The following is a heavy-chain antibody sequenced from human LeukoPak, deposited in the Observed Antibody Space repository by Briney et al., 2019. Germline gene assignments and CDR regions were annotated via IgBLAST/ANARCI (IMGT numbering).Heavy chain of an antibody. Sequence: SVKVSCKASVCTFSSYAINWVRQAPGQGLEWMGWIIPIFGTANYAQKFQGRVTMTGDESTRTAYMELSRLRSEDQAVYYCARESGPYGSGAFDIWGQGTMVTVSS. CDR2: IIPIFGTA. J-gene: IGHJ3*02. CDR3: ARESGPYGSGAFDI. V-gene: IGHV1-69*01. D-gene: IGHD3-10*01. CDR1: VCTFSSYA.